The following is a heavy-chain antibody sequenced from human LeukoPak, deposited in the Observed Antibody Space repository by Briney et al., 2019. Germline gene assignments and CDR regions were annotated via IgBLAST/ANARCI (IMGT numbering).Heavy chain of an antibody. D-gene: IGHD1-26*01. V-gene: IGHV3-74*01. CDR1: GFTFSSYW. J-gene: IGHJ4*02. CDR3: ARDRNTGSSYENLFEY. Sequence: PGGSLRLSCAASGFTFSSYWMHWVRQAPGKGLVWVSRINSDGGSTSYADSVKGRFTISRDNAKNTLYLQMSTLRAEDTSVYYCARDRNTGSSYENLFEYWGQGSLVTVSS. CDR2: INSDGGST.